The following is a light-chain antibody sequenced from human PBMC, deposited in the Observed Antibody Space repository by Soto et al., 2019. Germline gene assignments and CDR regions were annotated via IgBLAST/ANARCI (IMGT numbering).Light chain of an antibody. CDR1: QSVSSSY. CDR2: AAS. J-gene: IGKJ1*01. Sequence: EIVLTQSPGTLSLSPGERATLSCRASQSVSSSYLAWYQQKPGQAPRLLIYAASSRATGIPDRFSGSGSGTDFSLTIRRLEPEDFAVYYCQQYGSSPPWTFGQGTKVEIK. CDR3: QQYGSSPPWT. V-gene: IGKV3-20*01.